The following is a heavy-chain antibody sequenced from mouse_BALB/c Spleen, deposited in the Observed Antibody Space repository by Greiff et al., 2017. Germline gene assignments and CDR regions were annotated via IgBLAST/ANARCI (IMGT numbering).Heavy chain of an antibody. CDR3: AREGTTATYYFDY. J-gene: IGHJ2*01. Sequence: VQLKESGGGLVQPGGSLKLSCAASGFTFSSYGMSWVRQTPDKRLELVATINSNGGSTYYPDSVKGRFTISRDNAKNTLYLQMSSLKSEDTAMYYCAREGTTATYYFDYWGQGTTLTVSS. D-gene: IGHD1-2*01. CDR1: GFTFSSYG. CDR2: INSNGGST. V-gene: IGHV5-6-3*01.